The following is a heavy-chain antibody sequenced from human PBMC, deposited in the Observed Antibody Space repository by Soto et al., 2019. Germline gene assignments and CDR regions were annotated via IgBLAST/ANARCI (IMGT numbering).Heavy chain of an antibody. CDR3: TTDLSQGYCSGGSCSSLNDNWFDP. D-gene: IGHD2-15*01. CDR1: GFTFSNAW. J-gene: IGHJ5*02. CDR2: IKSKTDGGTT. V-gene: IGHV3-15*01. Sequence: EVQLVESGGGLVKPGGSLRLSCAASGFTFSNAWMSWVRQAPGKGLEWVGRIKSKTDGGTTDYAAPVKGRFTISRDDSKNTLYLQMNSLKTEDTALYYCTTDLSQGYCSGGSCSSLNDNWFDPWGQGTLVTVSS.